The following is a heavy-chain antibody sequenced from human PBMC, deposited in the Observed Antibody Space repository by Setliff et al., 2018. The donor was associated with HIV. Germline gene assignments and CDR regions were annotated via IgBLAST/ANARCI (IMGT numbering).Heavy chain of an antibody. Sequence: SETLSLTCAVSGGSISSGGYSWSWIRQPPGKGLEWIGYIYHSGSTYYNPSLKSRVTISVDTSKNQFSLKLSSVTAADTAVYYCARTPKRWLQLSAFDIWGQGTMVTVSS. CDR1: GGSISSGGYS. CDR2: IYHSGST. V-gene: IGHV4-30-2*01. J-gene: IGHJ3*02. CDR3: ARTPKRWLQLSAFDI. D-gene: IGHD5-12*01.